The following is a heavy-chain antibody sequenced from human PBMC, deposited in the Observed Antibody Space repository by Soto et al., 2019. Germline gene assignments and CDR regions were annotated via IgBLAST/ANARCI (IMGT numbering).Heavy chain of an antibody. CDR3: ATGGFGVVVQAAMPDPDAFDI. V-gene: IGHV5-51*01. D-gene: IGHD2-2*01. J-gene: IGHJ3*02. CDR2: IYPGDSDT. CDR1: GYSFTSYW. Sequence: PGESLKISCKGSGYSFTSYWIGWVRQMPGKGLEGMGIIYPGDSDTRYSPSFQGQVTISADKSISTAYLQWSSLKASDTAMYYCATGGFGVVVQAAMPDPDAFDIWGQGTMVTV.